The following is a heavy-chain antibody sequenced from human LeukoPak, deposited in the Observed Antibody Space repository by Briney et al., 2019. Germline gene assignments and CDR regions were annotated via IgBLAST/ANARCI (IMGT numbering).Heavy chain of an antibody. J-gene: IGHJ4*02. Sequence: GGTLRLSCAASGFTFSAYGMSWVRQSPGQGLEWVSGISANGSITFYARSVRGRFTISRDNPQNTLYLQMNSLRVEDTAVYYCVCLGLGGLSLDWGQGTLVTVSS. V-gene: IGHV3-23*01. CDR2: ISANGSIT. D-gene: IGHD3-16*01. CDR1: GFTFSAYG. CDR3: VCLGLGGLSLD.